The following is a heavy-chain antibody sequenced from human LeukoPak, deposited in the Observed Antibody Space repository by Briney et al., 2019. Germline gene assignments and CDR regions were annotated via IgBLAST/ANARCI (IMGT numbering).Heavy chain of an antibody. CDR1: GFTFSSYD. D-gene: IGHD6-19*01. Sequence: GGSLRLSCAASGFTFSSYDMHWVRQATGKGLEWVSAIGTAGDTYYPGSVKGRFTISRENAKNSLYLQMNSLRAGDTAVYYCARAYSSGWGVGANWGWNEHDAFDIWGQGTMVTVSS. V-gene: IGHV3-13*01. J-gene: IGHJ3*02. CDR2: IGTAGDT. CDR3: ARAYSSGWGVGANWGWNEHDAFDI.